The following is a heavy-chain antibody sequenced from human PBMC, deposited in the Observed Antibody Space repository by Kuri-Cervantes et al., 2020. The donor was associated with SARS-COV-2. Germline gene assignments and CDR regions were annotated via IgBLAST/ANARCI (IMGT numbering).Heavy chain of an antibody. CDR2: ISSSGSTI. V-gene: IGHV3-11*04. J-gene: IGHJ3*02. D-gene: IGHD3-10*01. CDR3: ARDNYYGSGSYYSRGAFDI. CDR1: GFTFSDYY. Sequence: LSLTCAASGFTFSDYYMSWIRQAPGKGLEWVSYISSSGSTIYYADSVKGRFTISRDNSKNTLYLQMNSLRAEDTAVYYCARDNYYGSGSYYSRGAFDIWGQGTMVTVSS.